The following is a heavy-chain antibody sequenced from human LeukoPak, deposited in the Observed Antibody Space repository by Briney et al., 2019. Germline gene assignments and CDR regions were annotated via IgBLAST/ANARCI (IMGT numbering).Heavy chain of an antibody. CDR1: GFTFCDYA. Sequence: GRSLRLSCTASGFTFCDYAMTWVRPAPGKGLERVGFISNKAYGETAEYAASVKGRFTISRDDSNSIAYLQMNSLKTEDTAVYYCTRASVVGVTGLPDYWGQGTLVTVSS. CDR2: ISNKAYGETA. V-gene: IGHV3-49*04. CDR3: TRASVVGVTGLPDY. D-gene: IGHD1-26*01. J-gene: IGHJ4*02.